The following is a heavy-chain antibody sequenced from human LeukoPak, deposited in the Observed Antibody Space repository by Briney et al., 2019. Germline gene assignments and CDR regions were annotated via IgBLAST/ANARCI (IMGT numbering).Heavy chain of an antibody. CDR3: ARREYSPYSFDY. CDR1: GGSISSGTFF. Sequence: SETLSLTCTVSGGSISSGTFFWGWIRPPPGKGLEGIGSISYSGSTYYDPSLKSRVTMSVDTSRNQFSLKLSSVTAADTAVYYCARREYSPYSFDYWGQGTLVTVSS. J-gene: IGHJ4*02. D-gene: IGHD5-18*01. V-gene: IGHV4-39*01. CDR2: ISYSGST.